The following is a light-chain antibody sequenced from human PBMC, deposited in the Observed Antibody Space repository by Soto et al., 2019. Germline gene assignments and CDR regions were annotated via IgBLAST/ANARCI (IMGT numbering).Light chain of an antibody. J-gene: IGKJ1*01. CDR2: GAS. CDR3: QQFGRSPWT. CDR1: QSVSSTY. Sequence: EIVLTQSPGTLSLSPGERATLSCRASQSVSSTYLAWYQQKPGQAPRLLIYGASSRAAGIPDRFSGSGSWTDLTHTISRLEHEDFAVYYCQQFGRSPWTFGQGSTVEIK. V-gene: IGKV3-20*01.